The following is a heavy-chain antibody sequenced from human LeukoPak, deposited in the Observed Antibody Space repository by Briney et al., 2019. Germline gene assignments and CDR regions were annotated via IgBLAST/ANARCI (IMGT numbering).Heavy chain of an antibody. CDR3: AREGPDDAFDI. V-gene: IGHV1-69*05. CDR2: IIPIFGTA. J-gene: IGHJ3*02. CDR1: GGTFSSYA. Sequence: SVKVSCKASGGTFSSYAISWVRQAPGQGLEWMGGIIPIFGTANYAQKFQGRVTITTDESTSTAYMELRSLRSDDTAVYYCAREGPDDAFDIWGQGTMVTVSS.